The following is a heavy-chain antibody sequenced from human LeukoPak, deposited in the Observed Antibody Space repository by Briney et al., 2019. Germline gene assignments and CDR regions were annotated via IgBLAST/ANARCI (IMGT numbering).Heavy chain of an antibody. CDR2: IYTSGST. V-gene: IGHV4-61*02. Sequence: SETLSLTCTVSGGSISSGSYYWSWIRQPARKGLEWIGRIYTSGSTNYNPSLKSRVTISVDTSKNQFSLKLSSVTAADTAVYYCARDSVFWSGYYTLGYYYYGMDVWGQGTAVTVSS. D-gene: IGHD3-3*01. CDR3: ARDSVFWSGYYTLGYYYYGMDV. J-gene: IGHJ6*02. CDR1: GGSISSGSYY.